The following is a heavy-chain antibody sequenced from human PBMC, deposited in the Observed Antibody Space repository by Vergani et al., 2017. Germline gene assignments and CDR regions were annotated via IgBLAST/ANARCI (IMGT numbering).Heavy chain of an antibody. D-gene: IGHD3-3*01. J-gene: IGHJ3*01. CDR3: AKDMFDFWSDYRRSVFDV. CDR1: GFRFDDFA. Sequence: ELELVESGGGVGHLGGSLTLSCVISGFRFDDFAMHWVRQAPGKSLEWVSGISWNSDKRDYADSVKGRFLIFRDNAKNSVELQILRLRPEDTGVYYCAKDMFDFWSDYRRSVFDVWGRGTMV. CDR2: ISWNSDKR. V-gene: IGHV3-9*01.